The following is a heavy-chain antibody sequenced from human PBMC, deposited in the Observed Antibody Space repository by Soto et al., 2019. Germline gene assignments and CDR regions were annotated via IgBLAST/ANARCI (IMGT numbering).Heavy chain of an antibody. CDR2: IIPMFDTP. J-gene: IGHJ5*02. V-gene: IGHV1-69*13. CDR1: GGTFSSDS. D-gene: IGHD4-17*01. Sequence: GASVKVSCKASGGTFSSDSFSWVRQAPGQGLEWMGGIIPMFDTPIYAQKFQDRVTITADESASTAYMELSSLRSEDTAVYYCARAPLTTVTTGWFDPWGQGTLVTVSS. CDR3: ARAPLTTVTTGWFDP.